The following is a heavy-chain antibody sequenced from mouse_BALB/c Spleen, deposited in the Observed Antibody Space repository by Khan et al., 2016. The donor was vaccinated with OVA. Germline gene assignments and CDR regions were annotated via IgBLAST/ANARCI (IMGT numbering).Heavy chain of an antibody. Sequence: VQLQESGPGLVQPSQSLSITCTVSGFSLTNYGVHWVRQSPGKGLEWLGVLWRGGSTDYNAAFMSRLYIPKDNSKSHVFFKRNSLQADDTAIYYCAKNQAGYAMDYWGQGTSVTVSS. V-gene: IGHV2-5*01. CDR2: LWRGGST. J-gene: IGHJ4*01. CDR3: AKNQAGYAMDY. CDR1: GFSLTNYG.